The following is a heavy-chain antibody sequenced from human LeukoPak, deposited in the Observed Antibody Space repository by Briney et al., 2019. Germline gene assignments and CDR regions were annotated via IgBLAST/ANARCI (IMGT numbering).Heavy chain of an antibody. J-gene: IGHJ4*02. D-gene: IGHD3-10*01. CDR1: GFTFSSYA. V-gene: IGHV3-23*01. Sequence: PGGSLRLSCAASGFTFSSYAMSWVRQAPGKGLEWVSGISGSGGSTYYADSVKGRFTISRDNSKNTLYLQMNSLRAEDTAIYYCGKMKGITMVRGTFDYWGQGTLVTVSS. CDR2: ISGSGGST. CDR3: GKMKGITMVRGTFDY.